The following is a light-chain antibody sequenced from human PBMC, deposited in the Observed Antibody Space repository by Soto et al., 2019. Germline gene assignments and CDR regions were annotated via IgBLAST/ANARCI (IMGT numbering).Light chain of an antibody. CDR3: SSYADPNHLV. Sequence: QSALTQPPSASGSPGQAVTISCTGTSSDVGGYHSVSWYQQHPGKAPKLMIYEVSKRPSGVPDRFSGSKSGNTASLTVSGLQAEDEADYYCSSYADPNHLVFGGGTKVTVL. CDR1: SSDVGGYHS. J-gene: IGLJ2*01. CDR2: EVS. V-gene: IGLV2-8*01.